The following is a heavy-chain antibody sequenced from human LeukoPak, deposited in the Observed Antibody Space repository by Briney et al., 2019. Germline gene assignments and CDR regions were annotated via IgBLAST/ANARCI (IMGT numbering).Heavy chain of an antibody. CDR3: AAVFFSSTVPYFDH. Sequence: TSVKVSCKASGFTFSSSAIRWVRQVRGQRLEWIGWIVVGSGNTNYAQKFQDRVTITKDMSTMTAYMELSSLRSEDTALYYCAAVFFSSTVPYFDHWAQGTLVTVSS. V-gene: IGHV1-58*02. CDR2: IVVGSGNT. CDR1: GFTFSSSA. J-gene: IGHJ4*02. D-gene: IGHD2-2*01.